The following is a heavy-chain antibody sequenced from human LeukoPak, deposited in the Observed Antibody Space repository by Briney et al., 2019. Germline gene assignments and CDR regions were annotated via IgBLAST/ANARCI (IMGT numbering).Heavy chain of an antibody. D-gene: IGHD1-26*01. CDR2: IYSGGRT. CDR1: GFTVSNNY. Sequence: GGSLRFSCAASGFTVSNNYMSWVRQAPGKGLEWVSVIYSGGRTYNADSVKGRFTFSKDNSKNTLYLQMTNLRVEDTAVYYCARGVGQDAFDIWGQGTMVIVSS. J-gene: IGHJ3*02. V-gene: IGHV3-53*01. CDR3: ARGVGQDAFDI.